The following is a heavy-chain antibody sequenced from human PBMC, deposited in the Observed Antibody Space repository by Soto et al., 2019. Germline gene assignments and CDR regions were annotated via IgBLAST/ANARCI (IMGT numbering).Heavy chain of an antibody. Sequence: GGSLRLSCAASGFTFDDYAMHWVRQAPGKGLEWVSGISWNSGSIGYADSVKGRFTISRDNAKNSLYLQMNSLRAEDTALYYCAKDISGYYGSGSYYYWGQGTLVTVS. J-gene: IGHJ4*02. D-gene: IGHD3-10*01. CDR1: GFTFDDYA. CDR3: AKDISGYYGSGSYYY. CDR2: ISWNSGSI. V-gene: IGHV3-9*01.